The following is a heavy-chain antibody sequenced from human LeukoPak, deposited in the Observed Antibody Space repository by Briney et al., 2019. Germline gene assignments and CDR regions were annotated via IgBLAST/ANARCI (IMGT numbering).Heavy chain of an antibody. Sequence: GGSLRLSCAASGFTFEDYAMYWVRQAPGKGLEWVSGISWNSGSIGYADSVKGRFTISRDNAKNSLFLQMNSLRAEDAALYYCAKEYCTGGSCYLGTFDYWGQETLVTVSS. CDR2: ISWNSGSI. V-gene: IGHV3-9*01. D-gene: IGHD2-15*01. J-gene: IGHJ4*02. CDR1: GFTFEDYA. CDR3: AKEYCTGGSCYLGTFDY.